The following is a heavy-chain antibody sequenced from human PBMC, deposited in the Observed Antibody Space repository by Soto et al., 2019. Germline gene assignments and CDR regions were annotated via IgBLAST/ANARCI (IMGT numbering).Heavy chain of an antibody. D-gene: IGHD3-3*01. Sequence: SETLSLTCAVYGGSFSGYYWSWIRQPPGKGLEWIGEINHSGSTNYNPSLKSRVTISVDTSKNQFSLKLSSVTAADTAVYYCARSYYDFWSGYYRSYYFDYWGQGTLVTVSS. CDR1: GGSFSGYY. CDR2: INHSGST. CDR3: ARSYYDFWSGYYRSYYFDY. V-gene: IGHV4-34*01. J-gene: IGHJ4*02.